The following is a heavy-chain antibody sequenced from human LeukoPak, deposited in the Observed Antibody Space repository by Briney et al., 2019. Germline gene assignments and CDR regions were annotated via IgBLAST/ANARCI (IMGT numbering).Heavy chain of an antibody. Sequence: PGGSLRLSCTASGFTFSNYGMHWARQAPGKGLEWVAIIWLDGSDQRYADSVKGRFSISRDNSKNILYLQMNSLRAEDTAVYHCVRDADISGWYSYSDYWGQGTLVTVSS. CDR3: VRDADISGWYSYSDY. CDR1: GFTFSNYG. J-gene: IGHJ4*02. CDR2: IWLDGSDQ. V-gene: IGHV3-33*01. D-gene: IGHD6-19*01.